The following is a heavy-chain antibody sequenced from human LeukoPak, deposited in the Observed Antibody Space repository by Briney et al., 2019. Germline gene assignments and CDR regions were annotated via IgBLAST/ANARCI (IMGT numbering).Heavy chain of an antibody. CDR1: GGSIRSYY. D-gene: IGHD2-2*01. CDR2: IYYSGTT. J-gene: IGHJ3*02. V-gene: IGHV4-59*01. CDR3: ARVQSSLGAFDI. Sequence: SETLSLTCTVSGGSIRSYYWSWIRQPPGKGLEWIGYIYYSGTTKYNPSLRSRVTISVDTSKNQFSLKLNSVTAADTAVYYCARVQSSLGAFDIWGQGTMVTVSS.